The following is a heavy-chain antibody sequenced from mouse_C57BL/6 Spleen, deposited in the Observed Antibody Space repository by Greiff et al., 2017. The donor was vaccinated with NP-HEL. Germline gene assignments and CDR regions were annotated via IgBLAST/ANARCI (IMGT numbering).Heavy chain of an antibody. V-gene: IGHV1-22*01. CDR2: INPNNGGT. D-gene: IGHD3-3*01. J-gene: IGHJ2*01. CDR3: ARVLNGTVDY. Sequence: EVQLQQSGPELVKPGASVKMSCKASGYTFTDSNMHWVKQSHGKSLEWIGYINPNNGGTSYNQKFKGKATLTVNKSSSTAYMELRSLTSEDSAVYYCARVLNGTVDYWGQGTTLTVSS. CDR1: GYTFTDSN.